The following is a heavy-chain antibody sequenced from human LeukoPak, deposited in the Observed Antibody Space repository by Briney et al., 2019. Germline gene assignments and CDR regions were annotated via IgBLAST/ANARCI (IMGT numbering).Heavy chain of an antibody. CDR3: VKLSSGSGSKFGFDS. Sequence: GGSLRLSCAASGFSSSDYWMHWVRHAPGKGLVWVSRMNSDGTTTYYADSVRGRFTISRDDSKNMLYLQMNSLRAEDTAVYYCVKLSSGSGSKFGFDSWGQGTLVTVSS. D-gene: IGHD6-19*01. V-gene: IGHV3-74*01. CDR1: GFSSSDYW. J-gene: IGHJ4*02. CDR2: MNSDGTTT.